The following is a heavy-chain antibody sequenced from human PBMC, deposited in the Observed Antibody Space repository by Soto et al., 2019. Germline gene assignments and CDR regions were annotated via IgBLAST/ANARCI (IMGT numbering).Heavy chain of an antibody. CDR3: ARENYYYDN. D-gene: IGHD1-7*01. V-gene: IGHV1-2*02. J-gene: IGHJ4*02. CDR2: IFPKDGVI. Sequence: QVQLVQSGAEVKKPGASVKVSCKTSGYTFRDYYMHWMRQAPGQGLEWMGWIFPKDGVIYYAQKFQGRVTMTRDTSITTVYVELSNLRSDDTAVYYCARENYYYDNGGQGTLVTVSS. CDR1: GYTFRDYY.